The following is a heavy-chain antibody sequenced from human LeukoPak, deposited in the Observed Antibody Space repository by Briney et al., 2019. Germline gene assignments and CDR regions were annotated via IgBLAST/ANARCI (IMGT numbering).Heavy chain of an antibody. D-gene: IGHD6-19*01. CDR1: GFTFSSYS. V-gene: IGHV3-48*01. Sequence: GGSLRLSCAASGFTFSSYSMNWVRQAPGKGLEWVSYISSGSSTIYYADSVKGRFTISRDNAKNSLYLQMNSLRAEDTAVYYCARVRSSGWYIDYWGQGTLVTVSS. CDR3: ARVRSSGWYIDY. CDR2: ISSGSSTI. J-gene: IGHJ4*02.